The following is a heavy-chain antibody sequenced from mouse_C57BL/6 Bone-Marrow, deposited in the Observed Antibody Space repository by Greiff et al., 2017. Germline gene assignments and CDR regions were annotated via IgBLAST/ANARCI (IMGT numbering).Heavy chain of an antibody. Sequence: DVHLVESGPELVKPGASVKISCKASGYSFTGYYMNWVKQSPEKSLEWIGEINPSTGGTTDNQKFKAKATLTVDKSSSTAYMQLKSLTSEDSAVYYCARYEGYYPFAYWGQGTLVTVSA. V-gene: IGHV1-42*01. J-gene: IGHJ3*01. CDR3: ARYEGYYPFAY. CDR1: GYSFTGYY. CDR2: INPSTGGT. D-gene: IGHD2-3*01.